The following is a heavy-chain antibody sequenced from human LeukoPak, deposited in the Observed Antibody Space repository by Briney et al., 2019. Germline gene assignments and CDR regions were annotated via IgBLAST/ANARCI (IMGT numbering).Heavy chain of an antibody. D-gene: IGHD5-12*01. V-gene: IGHV4-31*03. Sequence: PSQTLSLTCTVSGGSISSGGYYWSWSRQHPGKGLEWIGYIYYSGSTYYNPSLKSRVTISVDTSKNQFSLKLSSVTAADTAVYYCAREGRGYSGYGSNWFDPWGQGTLVTVSS. J-gene: IGHJ5*02. CDR3: AREGRGYSGYGSNWFDP. CDR2: IYYSGST. CDR1: GGSISSGGYY.